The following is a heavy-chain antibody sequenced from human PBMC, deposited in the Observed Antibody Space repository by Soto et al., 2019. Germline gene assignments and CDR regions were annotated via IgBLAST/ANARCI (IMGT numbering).Heavy chain of an antibody. Sequence: GGSLRLSCAASGFTFSSYWMHWVRQAPGKGLVWVSRINSDGSSTSYADSVKGRFTISRDNAKNTLYLQMNSLRAEDTAVYYCARGGAARRRDYYYYMDVWGKGTTVTVSS. CDR3: ARGGAARRRDYYYYMDV. CDR1: GFTFSSYW. D-gene: IGHD6-6*01. V-gene: IGHV3-74*01. CDR2: INSDGSST. J-gene: IGHJ6*03.